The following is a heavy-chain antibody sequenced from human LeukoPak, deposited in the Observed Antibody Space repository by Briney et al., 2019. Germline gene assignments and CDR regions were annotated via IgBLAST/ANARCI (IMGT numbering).Heavy chain of an antibody. CDR1: GFTFSSYS. CDR3: ARGRYCSGGNCYFFSGSGPSYYYYGMDV. V-gene: IGHV3-21*03. D-gene: IGHD2-15*01. CDR2: IGGDSTYI. Sequence: EPGGSLRLSCVASGFTFSSYSVNWVRQAPGKGLEWVSSIGGDSTYIYYADSVRGRLTISRDNTKNSLYLQMNSLRAEDTAVYYCARGRYCSGGNCYFFSGSGPSYYYYGMDVWGQGTTVTVSS. J-gene: IGHJ6*02.